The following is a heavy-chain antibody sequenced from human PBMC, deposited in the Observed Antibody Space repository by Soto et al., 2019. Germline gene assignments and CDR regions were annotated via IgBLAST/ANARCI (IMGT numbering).Heavy chain of an antibody. D-gene: IGHD2-8*01. V-gene: IGHV1-2*04. Sequence: ASVKVSCKASGYSFTDYHIHWVRQAPGQGLEWLGRINPKSGGTSTAQKFQGWVTITTDTSISTASIELTRLTSDVTAIYYCARGDSTDCSNGVCSFFYNHDMDVWGQGTTVTVSS. CDR2: INPKSGGT. CDR3: ARGDSTDCSNGVCSFFYNHDMDV. J-gene: IGHJ6*02. CDR1: GYSFTDYH.